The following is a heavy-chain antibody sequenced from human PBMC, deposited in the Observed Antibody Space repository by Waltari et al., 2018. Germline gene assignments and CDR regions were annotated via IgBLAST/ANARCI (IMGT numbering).Heavy chain of an antibody. CDR3: VSGGWGFYFDY. V-gene: IGHV3-21*01. D-gene: IGHD7-27*01. CDR1: GFCFSSYS. Sequence: EVQLVESGGGLVKPGGSLRLSWGASGFCFSSYSMNWVRQAPGKGLEWVSSISSSTTYIHYADSVKGRFTISRDNAKNSLYLQMNSLRVEDTAVYYCVSGGWGFYFDYWGQGTVVTVSS. CDR2: ISSSTTYI. J-gene: IGHJ4*02.